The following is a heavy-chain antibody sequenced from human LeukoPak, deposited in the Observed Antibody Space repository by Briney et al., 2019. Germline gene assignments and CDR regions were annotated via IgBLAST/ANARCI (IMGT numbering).Heavy chain of an antibody. D-gene: IGHD2/OR15-2a*01. CDR3: ARHNPFRPFPDY. V-gene: IGHV4-39*01. Sequence: PSETLSLTCTVSGGSISSSTYYWGWIRQPPGKGLEWIGSIYYSGNTYYNPSLKSRVTFSLDTSNNQFSLKLSSVTAADTAVYFCARHNPFRPFPDYWGQGTLVTVSS. CDR1: GGSISSSTYY. CDR2: IYYSGNT. J-gene: IGHJ4*02.